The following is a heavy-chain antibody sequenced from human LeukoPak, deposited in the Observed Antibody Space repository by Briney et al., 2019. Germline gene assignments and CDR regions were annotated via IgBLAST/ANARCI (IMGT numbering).Heavy chain of an antibody. D-gene: IGHD1-1*01. J-gene: IGHJ4*02. Sequence: SGGSLRLSCAASGFTFSDYDMHWVRQPTGKGLEWVAAIGTAGDTYYTGSVKGRFTISRENAKNSLYLQMNSLRAGDTAVYYCASLAKERVGGVYYFDYWGQGTLVTVSS. V-gene: IGHV3-13*01. CDR2: IGTAGDT. CDR3: ASLAKERVGGVYYFDY. CDR1: GFTFSDYD.